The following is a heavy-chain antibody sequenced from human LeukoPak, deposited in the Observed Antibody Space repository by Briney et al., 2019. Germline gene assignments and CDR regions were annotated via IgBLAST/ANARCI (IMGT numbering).Heavy chain of an antibody. D-gene: IGHD1-26*01. V-gene: IGHV4-39*01. CDR2: IYYSGST. J-gene: IGHJ4*02. Sequence: SETLSLTCTVSGGSISSSNYYWGWIRQPPGKGLEWIGSIYYSGSTYYNPSLKSRVTISVDTSKNQFSLKLSSVTAADTAVYYCARHGSIVGATDFDYWGQGTLVTVSS. CDR1: GGSISSSNYY. CDR3: ARHGSIVGATDFDY.